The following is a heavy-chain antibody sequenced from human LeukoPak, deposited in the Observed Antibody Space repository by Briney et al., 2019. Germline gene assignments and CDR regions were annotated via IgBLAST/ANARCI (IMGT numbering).Heavy chain of an antibody. CDR2: ISSGSNSI. V-gene: IGHV3-48*01. CDR3: VRSMSGRNDF. D-gene: IGHD3-3*01. J-gene: IGHJ4*02. CDR1: GFIFSSYW. Sequence: PGGSLRLSCAASGFIFSSYWMHWVRQAPGKGLEWVSHISSGSNSINYADSVKGRFTISRDNAKNSLLLQMNSLTAEDTAVYYCVRSMSGRNDFWGQGTVVSVAS.